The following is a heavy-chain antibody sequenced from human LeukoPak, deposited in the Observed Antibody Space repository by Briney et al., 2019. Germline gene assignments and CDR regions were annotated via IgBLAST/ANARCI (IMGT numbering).Heavy chain of an antibody. V-gene: IGHV3-7*01. J-gene: IGHJ3*02. Sequence: GGSLRLSCAASGFTLNIYWMSWVRQAPGKGLEWVANTKQDGSEKYYVDSGKGRFTISRDNARNSLHLQMNSLRAEETGVYDCARAVRYCSGGRCYSADAYDIWGQGTMVTVSS. CDR3: ARAVRYCSGGRCYSADAYDI. CDR2: TKQDGSEK. D-gene: IGHD2-15*01. CDR1: GFTLNIYW.